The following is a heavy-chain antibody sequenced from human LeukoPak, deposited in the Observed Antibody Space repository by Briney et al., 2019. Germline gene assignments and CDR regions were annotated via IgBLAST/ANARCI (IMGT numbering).Heavy chain of an antibody. J-gene: IGHJ6*02. CDR1: GFTISSNY. Sequence: GGSLRLSCAASGFTISSNYMSWVRQAPGKGLEWVSVIYSGGSTYYADSVKGRIIISRDNSKTTLYLKMNSRRAEDTAVYYCAKDRSWSLHYGMDVWGQGTTVTVSS. V-gene: IGHV3-53*01. CDR3: AKDRSWSLHYGMDV. CDR2: IYSGGST. D-gene: IGHD6-13*01.